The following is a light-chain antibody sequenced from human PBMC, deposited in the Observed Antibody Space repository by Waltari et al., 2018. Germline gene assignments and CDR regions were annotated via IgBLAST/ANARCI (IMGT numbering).Light chain of an antibody. CDR3: QQYYRSRT. CDR1: HCVLYNSNDKNY. J-gene: IGKJ1*01. Sequence: IVMTPSPDPLAVFPGERATITLKSSHCVLYNSNDKNYSAWYQQKPGHPPKLLNYWASTRESGVPDRCSGSGSGTDFTLTIRGLQAEDVAVYYCQQYYRSRTFGQGTKVEIK. V-gene: IGKV4-1*01. CDR2: WAS.